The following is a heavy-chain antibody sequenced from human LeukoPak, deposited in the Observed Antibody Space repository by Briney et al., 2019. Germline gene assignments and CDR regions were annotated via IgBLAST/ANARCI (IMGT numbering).Heavy chain of an antibody. J-gene: IGHJ4*02. V-gene: IGHV3-30*04. Sequence: GGTLRLSCAVSGLILSSYAMHGVRQAPGRGLEGVVVISYDGSNKYYADSVKGRFTISRDSSKNTLHLQLNSLRAGDTAVYYCAIEAGARDYFDYWGQGTLVTVSS. CDR2: ISYDGSNK. CDR3: AIEAGARDYFDY. D-gene: IGHD1-26*01. CDR1: GLILSSYA.